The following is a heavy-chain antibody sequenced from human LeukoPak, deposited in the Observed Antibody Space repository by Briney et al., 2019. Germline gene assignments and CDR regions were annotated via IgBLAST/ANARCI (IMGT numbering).Heavy chain of an antibody. CDR3: ARDPGLVVRGVVYYGMDV. D-gene: IGHD3-10*01. CDR2: INPNSGGT. J-gene: IGHJ6*04. V-gene: IGHV1-2*04. Sequence: ASVKVSCKASGYTFTGYYMHWVRQAPGQGLEWMVWINPNSGGTNYAQKFQGWVTMTRDTSISTAYMELSRLRSDDTAVYYCARDPGLVVRGVVYYGMDVWGKGTTVTVSS. CDR1: GYTFTGYY.